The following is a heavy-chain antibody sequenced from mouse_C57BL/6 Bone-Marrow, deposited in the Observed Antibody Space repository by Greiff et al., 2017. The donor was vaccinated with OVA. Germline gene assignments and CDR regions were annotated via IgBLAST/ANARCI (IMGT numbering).Heavy chain of an antibody. J-gene: IGHJ2*01. Sequence: DVQLQESGAELVRPGASVKLSCTASGFNIKDDYMHWVKQRPEQGLEWIGWIDPENGDTEYASKFQGKATITADTSSNTAYLQLSSLTSEDTAVYYCTTSLSYYFDYWGQGTTLTVSS. CDR2: IDPENGDT. CDR1: GFNIKDDY. CDR3: TTSLSYYFDY. V-gene: IGHV14-4*01.